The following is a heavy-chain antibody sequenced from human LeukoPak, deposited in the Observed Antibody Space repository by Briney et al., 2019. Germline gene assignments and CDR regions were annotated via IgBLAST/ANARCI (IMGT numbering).Heavy chain of an antibody. CDR3: ARVPAATRRHRFDP. D-gene: IGHD2-2*01. CDR1: GGSFSGYY. V-gene: IGHV4-34*01. J-gene: IGHJ5*02. CDR2: INHSGST. Sequence: SETLSLTCAVYGGSFSGYYWSWIRQPPGKGLEWIGEINHSGSTNYNSSLKSRVTISVDTSKNQFSLKLSSVTAADTAVYYCARVPAATRRHRFDPWGQGTLVTVSS.